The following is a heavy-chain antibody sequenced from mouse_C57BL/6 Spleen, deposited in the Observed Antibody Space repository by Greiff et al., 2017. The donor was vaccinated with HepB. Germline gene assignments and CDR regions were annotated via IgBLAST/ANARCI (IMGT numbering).Heavy chain of an antibody. CDR3: ARTPNYYGSSYDWYFDV. CDR1: GFTFSDYG. CDR2: ISSGSSTI. V-gene: IGHV5-17*01. Sequence: EVMLVESGGGLVKPGGSLKLSCAASGFTFSDYGMHWVRQAPEKGLEWVAYISSGSSTIYYADTVKGRFTISRDNAKNTLFLQMTNLRSEDTAMYYCARTPNYYGSSYDWYFDVWGTGTTVTVSS. D-gene: IGHD1-1*01. J-gene: IGHJ1*03.